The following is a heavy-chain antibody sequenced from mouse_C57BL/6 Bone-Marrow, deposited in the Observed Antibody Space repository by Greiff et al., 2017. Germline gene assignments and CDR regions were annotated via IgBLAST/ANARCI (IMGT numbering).Heavy chain of an antibody. J-gene: IGHJ2*01. CDR2: ISPRSGYH. CDR1: GFTFTSYW. CDR3: AKAYYEYDGKGY. V-gene: IGHV1-7*01. D-gene: IGHD2-4*01. Sequence: QVQLQQSGAELAQPGASVKLSCKASGFTFTSYWMHWVKQRPGQGLEWIGYISPRSGYHTYNQKFKGKGTLTADKSSSTAYMKLSSLTYEDSACYYRAKAYYEYDGKGYWGQGTTLTVSA.